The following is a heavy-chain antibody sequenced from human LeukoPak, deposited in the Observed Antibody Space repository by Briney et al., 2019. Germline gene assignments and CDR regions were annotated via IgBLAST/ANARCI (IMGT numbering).Heavy chain of an antibody. Sequence: PGGSLRLSCAVSGFTFSNFWMDWVRQAPGKGLVWVSRINSDATITTYADSVKGRFTISRDNAKNTLYLQMNSLRVEDTSLYHCTRDWRYLGMDVWGQGTAVTVSS. V-gene: IGHV3-74*01. CDR2: INSDATIT. CDR1: GFTFSNFW. D-gene: IGHD1-1*01. CDR3: TRDWRYLGMDV. J-gene: IGHJ6*02.